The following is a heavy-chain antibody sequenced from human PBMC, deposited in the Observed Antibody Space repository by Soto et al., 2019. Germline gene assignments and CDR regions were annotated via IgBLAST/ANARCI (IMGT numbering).Heavy chain of an antibody. CDR3: ARESEYSSSWFLFDY. D-gene: IGHD6-13*01. V-gene: IGHV3-66*01. CDR1: GFTVSSNY. J-gene: IGHJ4*02. Sequence: GGSLRLSCAASGFTVSSNYMSWVRQAPGKGLEWVSVIYSGGSTYYADSVKGRFTISRDNSKNTLYLQMNSLRAEDTAVYYCARESEYSSSWFLFDYWGQGTLVTVSS. CDR2: IYSGGST.